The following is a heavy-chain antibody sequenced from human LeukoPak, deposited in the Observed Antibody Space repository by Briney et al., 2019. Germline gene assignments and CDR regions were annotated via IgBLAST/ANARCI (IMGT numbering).Heavy chain of an antibody. V-gene: IGHV3-64D*06. CDR1: GFTFSTYD. J-gene: IGHJ4*02. Sequence: PGGSLRLSCAASGFTFSTYDMHWVRQAPGKGLEYVSAISGDGSTSYYADSVKGRFTISRDNTKKTVYLQMSSLRAEDTAVYYCAIVDYGYDTPYFVYWGRGTLVTVSS. CDR3: AIVDYGYDTPYFVY. D-gene: IGHD4-17*01. CDR2: ISGDGSTS.